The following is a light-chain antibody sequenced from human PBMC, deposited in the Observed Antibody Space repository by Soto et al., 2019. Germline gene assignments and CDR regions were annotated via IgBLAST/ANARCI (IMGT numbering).Light chain of an antibody. J-gene: IGKJ3*01. V-gene: IGKV3-15*01. CDR1: QSISSN. CDR2: GSS. CDR3: QQYNNWPYT. Sequence: EIVMTQSPATLSVSPGERATLSCRASQSISSNLAWYQQKPGQAPRLLTYGSSTRAAGIPATCSGSGSGTEITLTITSLQSEDFAVDYCQQYNNWPYTFGPGSKVDIK.